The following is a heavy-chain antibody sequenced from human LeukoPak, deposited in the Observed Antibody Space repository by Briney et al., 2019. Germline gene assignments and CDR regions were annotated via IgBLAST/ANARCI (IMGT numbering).Heavy chain of an antibody. D-gene: IGHD3-3*01. V-gene: IGHV4-39*01. CDR2: IYYSGST. Sequence: PSETLSLTCTVSGGSISSSSYYWGWIRRPPGKGLEWIGSIYYSGSTYYNPSLKSRVTISVDTSKNQFSLKLSSVTAADTAVYYCASSITIFGVVIRFDYWGQGTLVTVSS. CDR1: GGSISSSSYY. J-gene: IGHJ4*02. CDR3: ASSITIFGVVIRFDY.